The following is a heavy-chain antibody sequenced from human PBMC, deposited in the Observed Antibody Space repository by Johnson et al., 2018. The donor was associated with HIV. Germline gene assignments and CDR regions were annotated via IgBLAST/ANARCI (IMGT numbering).Heavy chain of an antibody. D-gene: IGHD3-10*01. V-gene: IGHV3-30*18. CDR3: AKDWGLLGKDAFDI. CDR2: ISYDGSNK. J-gene: IGHJ3*02. CDR1: GFTFSSYG. Sequence: QVQLVESGGGVVQPGRSLRLSCAASGFTFSSYGMHWVRQAPGKGLEWVAVISYDGSNKYYAASVKGRFTIARDNSKNTLYLQMNSLRAEDTAVYYCAKDWGLLGKDAFDIWGQGTMVTVSS.